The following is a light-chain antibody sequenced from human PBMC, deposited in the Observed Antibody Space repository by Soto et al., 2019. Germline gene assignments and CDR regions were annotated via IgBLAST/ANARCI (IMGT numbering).Light chain of an antibody. CDR1: SSEVGGYNY. J-gene: IGLJ1*01. V-gene: IGLV2-14*01. CDR2: DVS. Sequence: QSVLTQPASVSGSPGQSITISCTGTSSEVGGYNYVSWYQQHPGKAPKLMIYDVSNRPSGVSNRFSGSKSGNTASLTISGLQAEDEADYYCSSYTSSSTPLVFGTGTKLTVL. CDR3: SSYTSSSTPLV.